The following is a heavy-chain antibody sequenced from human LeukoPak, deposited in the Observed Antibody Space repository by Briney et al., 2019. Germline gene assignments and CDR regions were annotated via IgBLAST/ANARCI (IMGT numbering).Heavy chain of an antibody. D-gene: IGHD5-18*01. Sequence: ASVKVSCKASGYTFPSYYMHWVRQAPGQGLEWMGVINPSGGNTNSAQKFQGRVTMTRDTSTRTVYMELSSLRSEDTAVYYCARGTVDTIDYWGQGTLVTVSS. J-gene: IGHJ4*02. CDR3: ARGTVDTIDY. V-gene: IGHV1-46*01. CDR1: GYTFPSYY. CDR2: INPSGGNT.